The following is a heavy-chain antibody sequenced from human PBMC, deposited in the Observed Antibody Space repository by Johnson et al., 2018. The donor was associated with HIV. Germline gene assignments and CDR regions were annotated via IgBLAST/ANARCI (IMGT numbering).Heavy chain of an antibody. CDR1: GFTFSS. Sequence: QVQLVESGGGVVQPRRSLRLSCAASGFTFSSMHWDRQAPGKGLEWVAVISHDGSHKYYADSVKGRFTISRDNAKNTLYLQMNSLRVEDTAVYYCSRDRSSGWQSFDAFDIWGQGTMVTVSS. V-gene: IGHV3-30*03. D-gene: IGHD6-19*01. CDR3: SRDRSSGWQSFDAFDI. CDR2: ISHDGSHK. J-gene: IGHJ3*02.